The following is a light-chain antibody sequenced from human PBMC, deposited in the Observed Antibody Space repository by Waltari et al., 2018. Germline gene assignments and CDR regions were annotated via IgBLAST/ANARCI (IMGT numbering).Light chain of an antibody. Sequence: DIQMTQSPSTLSASVGDRVTITCRASQSNSCLAWYQQKPGKAPKFLIYGASSLESGVPSRVGGSGSGAEFTLTISSLQPDDFATYYCQQYKSYPRTFGQGTKVEIK. J-gene: IGKJ1*01. CDR3: QQYKSYPRT. V-gene: IGKV1-5*03. CDR2: GAS. CDR1: QSNSC.